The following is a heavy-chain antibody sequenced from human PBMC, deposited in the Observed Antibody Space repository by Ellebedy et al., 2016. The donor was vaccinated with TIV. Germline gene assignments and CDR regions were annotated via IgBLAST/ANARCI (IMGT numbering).Heavy chain of an antibody. CDR1: GGSIINHY. Sequence: ESLKISXDVSGGSIINHYWSWVRQPAGKGLEWIGRIHTSGYSDYNPSLKSRVFMSVDTAKNQFSLRLDSVTAADTAMYYCARFESGAGDWGQGTQVIVSS. J-gene: IGHJ1*01. V-gene: IGHV4-4*07. CDR2: IHTSGYS. CDR3: ARFESGAGD. D-gene: IGHD3-10*01.